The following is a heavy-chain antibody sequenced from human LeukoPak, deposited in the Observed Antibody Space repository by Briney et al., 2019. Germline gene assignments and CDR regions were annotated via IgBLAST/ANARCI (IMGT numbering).Heavy chain of an antibody. J-gene: IGHJ6*02. CDR1: GGSISSGGYY. CDR3: ARDGSIRGYYYGMDV. D-gene: IGHD1-26*01. V-gene: IGHV4-30-2*01. Sequence: SETLSLTCTVSGGSISSGGYYWSRIRQPPGKGLEWIGYIYHSGSTYYNPSLKSRVTISVDRSKNQFSLKLSSVTAADTAVYYCARDGSIRGYYYGMDVWGQGTTVTVSS. CDR2: IYHSGST.